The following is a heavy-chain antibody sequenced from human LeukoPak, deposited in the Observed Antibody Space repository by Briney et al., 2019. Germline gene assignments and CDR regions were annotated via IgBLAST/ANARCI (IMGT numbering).Heavy chain of an antibody. CDR3: ARDDYSNYSGLGGFPRYYYMDV. D-gene: IGHD4-11*01. J-gene: IGHJ6*03. CDR2: ISGSGGST. Sequence: PGGSLRLSCAASGFTFSSYAMSWVRQAPGKGLEWVSAISGSGGSTYYADSVKGRFTISRDNAKNSLYLQMNSLRAEDTAVYYCARDDYSNYSGLGGFPRYYYMDVWGKGTTVTVSS. V-gene: IGHV3-23*01. CDR1: GFTFSSYA.